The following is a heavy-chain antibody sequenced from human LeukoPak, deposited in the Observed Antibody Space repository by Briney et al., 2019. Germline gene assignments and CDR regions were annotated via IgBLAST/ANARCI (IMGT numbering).Heavy chain of an antibody. CDR3: ARDVAAAAHNWFDP. J-gene: IGHJ5*02. V-gene: IGHV1-2*02. CDR2: INPNSGGT. CDR1: GGTFSSYA. Sequence: ASVKISCKASGGTFSSYAISWVRQAPGQGLEWMGWINPNSGGTNYAQKFQGRVTMTRDTSISTAYMELSRLRSDDTAVYYCARDVAAAAHNWFDPWGQGTLVTVSS. D-gene: IGHD6-13*01.